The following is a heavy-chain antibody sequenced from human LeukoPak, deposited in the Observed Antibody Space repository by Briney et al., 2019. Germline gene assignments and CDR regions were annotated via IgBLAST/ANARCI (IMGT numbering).Heavy chain of an antibody. Sequence: GASVKVSCKASGYTFTGYYMHWVRQAPGQGLEWMGWINPNSGGTNYARKFQGRVTMTRDTSISTAYMELSRLRSDDTAVYYCARDRGGSYFDAFDIWGQGTMVTVSS. J-gene: IGHJ3*02. V-gene: IGHV1-2*02. D-gene: IGHD1-26*01. CDR2: INPNSGGT. CDR1: GYTFTGYY. CDR3: ARDRGGSYFDAFDI.